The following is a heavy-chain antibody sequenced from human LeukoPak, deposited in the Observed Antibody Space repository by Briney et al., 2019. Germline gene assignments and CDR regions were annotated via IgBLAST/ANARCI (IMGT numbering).Heavy chain of an antibody. CDR2: IWYDGSNK. V-gene: IGHV3-33*06. D-gene: IGHD1-14*01. CDR1: GFTFSSYG. CDR3: AKASPSPGYYFDY. Sequence: PGGSLRLSCAASGFTFSSYGMHWVRQAPGKGLEWVAVIWYDGSNKYYADSVKGRFTIPRDNSKNTLYLQMNSLRAEDTAVYYCAKASPSPGYYFDYWGQGTLVTVSS. J-gene: IGHJ4*02.